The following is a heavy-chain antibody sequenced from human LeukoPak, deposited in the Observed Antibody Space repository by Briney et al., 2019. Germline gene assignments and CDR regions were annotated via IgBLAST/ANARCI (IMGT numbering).Heavy chain of an antibody. V-gene: IGHV3-48*01. CDR1: GFTFSGYS. D-gene: IGHD3-16*01. J-gene: IGHJ4*02. CDR3: ARVRGSYASDY. Sequence: GGSLRLSCAASGFTFSGYSMNWVRQAPGKGLEWLSYISSSSSTIYYVDSVKGRITISRDNAKNSLYLQMNSLRAADTALYYCARVRGSYASDYWGQGTLVTVSS. CDR2: ISSSSSTI.